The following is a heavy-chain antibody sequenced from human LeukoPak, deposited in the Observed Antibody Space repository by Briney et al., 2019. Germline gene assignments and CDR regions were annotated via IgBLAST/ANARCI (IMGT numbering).Heavy chain of an antibody. J-gene: IGHJ4*02. CDR3: ARDGGLEFDY. D-gene: IGHD3-3*01. CDR2: ISSSSSTI. CDR1: GFTFSSYS. Sequence: GGSLRLSCAASGFTFSSYSMNWVRQAPGKGLEWVSYISSSSSTIYYADSVKGRFTISRDNSKNTLYLQMNSLRAEDTAVYYCARDGGLEFDYWGQGTLVTVSS. V-gene: IGHV3-48*01.